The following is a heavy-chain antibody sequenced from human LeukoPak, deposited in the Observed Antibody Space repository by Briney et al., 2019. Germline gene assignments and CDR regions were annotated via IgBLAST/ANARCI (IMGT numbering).Heavy chain of an antibody. CDR2: IYYSGST. J-gene: IGHJ4*02. Sequence: SETLSLTXTVSGGSISSYYWSWIRQPPGKGLEWIGYIYYSGSTSYNPSLKSRVTISVDTSKNQFSLKLSSVTAADTALYYCAREYPPADYWGQGTLVTVSS. CDR1: GGSISSYY. V-gene: IGHV4-59*01. CDR3: AREYPPADY.